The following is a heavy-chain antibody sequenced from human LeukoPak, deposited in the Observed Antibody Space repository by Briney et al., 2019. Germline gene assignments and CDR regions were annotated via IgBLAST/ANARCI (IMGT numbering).Heavy chain of an antibody. Sequence: PGGSLRLSCAASGFTFSSYWTSWVRQAPGKGLEWVANIKQDGSEKYYVDSVKGRFTISRDNAKNSLYLQMNSLRAEDTAVYYCARMEGSGWHHFDYWGQGTLVTVSS. CDR1: GFTFSSYW. CDR3: ARMEGSGWHHFDY. D-gene: IGHD6-19*01. CDR2: IKQDGSEK. V-gene: IGHV3-7*01. J-gene: IGHJ4*02.